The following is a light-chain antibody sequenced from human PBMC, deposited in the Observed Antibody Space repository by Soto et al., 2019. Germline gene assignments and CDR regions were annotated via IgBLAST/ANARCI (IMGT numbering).Light chain of an antibody. CDR3: QQHSNWPPVIT. CDR1: QSFSSY. Sequence: EIVLTQSPATLSLSPGERATLSCRASQSFSSYLAWYQQKPGQAPRLLIYDASKRATGIPARFSGRGSETDFTPKISSLEPEAFAVYYCQQHSNWPPVITSRRGTRLEI. V-gene: IGKV3-11*01. J-gene: IGKJ5*01. CDR2: DAS.